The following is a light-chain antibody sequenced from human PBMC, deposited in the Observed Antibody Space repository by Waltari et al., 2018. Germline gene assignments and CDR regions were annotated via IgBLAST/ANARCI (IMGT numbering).Light chain of an antibody. J-gene: IGLJ3*02. V-gene: IGLV2-14*03. CDR3: CSYTTTTTWV. Sequence: QSALTQPASVSGSPGQSITLSCSGTGGDIGGFNYVSWYQQRPGKAPKLLIYGVSQRPSGVSDRFSGSKSGNRASLTISGLQAEDDSDYYCCSYTTTTTWVFGGGTKLTVL. CDR1: GGDIGGFNY. CDR2: GVS.